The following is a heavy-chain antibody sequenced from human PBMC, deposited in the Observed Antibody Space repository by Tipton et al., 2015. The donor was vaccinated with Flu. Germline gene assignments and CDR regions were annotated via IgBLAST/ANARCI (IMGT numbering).Heavy chain of an antibody. Sequence: TLSLTCTVSGGSIRSGNHYWGWIRQPPGKGLEWIGNIYHTGNTYYNPSLKSRVTISVDRSKNQFSPKLSSVTAADTAVYYCARRDYSNYVSVPKNWFDSWGQGTLVTVSS. CDR2: IYHTGNT. CDR1: GGSIRSGNHY. J-gene: IGHJ5*01. CDR3: ARRDYSNYVSVPKNWFDS. D-gene: IGHD4-11*01. V-gene: IGHV4-39*07.